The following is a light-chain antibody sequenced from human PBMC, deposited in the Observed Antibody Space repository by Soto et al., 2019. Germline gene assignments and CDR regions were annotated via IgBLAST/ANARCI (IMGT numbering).Light chain of an antibody. J-gene: IGKJ3*01. CDR2: DVS. CDR3: QPYYTYCT. V-gene: IGKV1-5*01. CDR1: QSISSW. Sequence: ENQITHSRSSMSAYIVFIVTSTSRASQSISSWLAWYQQKPGKAPTLLIYDVSRLETGVPSRFCGSGSGTEFTLTIYSLQPEDFPTNLCQPYYTYCTFGRGTKVDI.